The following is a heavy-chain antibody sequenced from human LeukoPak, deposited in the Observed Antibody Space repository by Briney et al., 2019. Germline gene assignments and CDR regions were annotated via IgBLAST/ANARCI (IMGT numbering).Heavy chain of an antibody. Sequence: PETLSLTCTVSGGSVSSYYWSWIRQPPGKGLEWIGYIYYSGSTNYNPSLKSRVTISVDTSKNQFSLKLSSVTAADTAVYYCARVSDYYDSSGYYYDYWGQGTLVTVSS. J-gene: IGHJ4*02. V-gene: IGHV4-59*02. D-gene: IGHD3-22*01. CDR2: IYYSGST. CDR1: GGSVSSYY. CDR3: ARVSDYYDSSGYYYDY.